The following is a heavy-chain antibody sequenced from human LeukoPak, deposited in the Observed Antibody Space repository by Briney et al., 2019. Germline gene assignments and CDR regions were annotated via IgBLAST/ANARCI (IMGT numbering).Heavy chain of an antibody. J-gene: IGHJ4*02. CDR2: IDTSGRT. CDR3: ARECCSGVSRYYFDY. Sequence: SETLSLTCTVSGGSIRSGSYYWSWIRQPAGKGLEWIGRIDTSGRTNYNPSLKSRVTISLDTSKNQFSLKLSSVTAADTAVYYCARECCSGVSRYYFDYWGQGTLVTVSS. D-gene: IGHD2-15*01. V-gene: IGHV4-61*02. CDR1: GGSIRSGSYY.